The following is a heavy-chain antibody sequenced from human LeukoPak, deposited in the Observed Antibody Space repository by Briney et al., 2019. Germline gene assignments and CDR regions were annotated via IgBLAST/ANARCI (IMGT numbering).Heavy chain of an antibody. J-gene: IGHJ4*02. CDR1: GYTFTSYD. CDR2: MNPNSGNT. V-gene: IGHV1-8*01. D-gene: IGHD2-15*01. Sequence: ASVKVSCKASGYTFTSYDINWVRQATGQGLEWMGWMNPNSGNTGYAQKFQGRVTMTRNTSISTAYMELSNLRSEDTAVYYCARVLRYCSGGSCSYYFDYWGQGTLVTVSS. CDR3: ARVLRYCSGGSCSYYFDY.